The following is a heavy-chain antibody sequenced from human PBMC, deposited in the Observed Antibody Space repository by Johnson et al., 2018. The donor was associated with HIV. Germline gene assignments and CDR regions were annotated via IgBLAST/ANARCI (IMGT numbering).Heavy chain of an antibody. CDR2: IRNKANSYAT. J-gene: IGHJ3*02. CDR1: GFSFSSYG. Sequence: VQLVESGGRVVQPGGSLRLSCSASGFSFSSYGMHWVRQAPGKGLEWVGRIRNKANSYATAYAASVKGRFTISRDDSENTAYLQMNSLKTEDTAVYYCAKGLDYGWLLCAFDIWGQGTRVTVSS. D-gene: IGHD4-17*01. V-gene: IGHV3-73*01. CDR3: AKGLDYGWLLCAFDI.